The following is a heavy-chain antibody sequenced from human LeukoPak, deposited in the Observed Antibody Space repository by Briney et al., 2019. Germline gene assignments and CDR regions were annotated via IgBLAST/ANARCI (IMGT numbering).Heavy chain of an antibody. Sequence: ASVTVSCTVSGYTLTELSMHWVRQAPGKGLEWMGGFDPEDGGTIYAQKFQGRVTMTEDTSTDTAYMELSSLRSEDTAVYYCATVPHYYDRVGWFDPWGQGTLVTVSS. CDR1: GYTLTELS. D-gene: IGHD3-22*01. CDR3: ATVPHYYDRVGWFDP. J-gene: IGHJ5*02. CDR2: FDPEDGGT. V-gene: IGHV1-24*01.